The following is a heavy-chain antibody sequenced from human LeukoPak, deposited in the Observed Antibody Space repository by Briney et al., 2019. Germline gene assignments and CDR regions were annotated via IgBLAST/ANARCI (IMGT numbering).Heavy chain of an antibody. CDR1: GFTFSSSS. CDR2: INSDGSST. V-gene: IGHV3-74*01. CDR3: VRQYSYDSSGYYPWDY. J-gene: IGHJ4*02. D-gene: IGHD3-22*01. Sequence: GSLRLSCAGSGFTFSSSSMNWVRQAPGKGLVWVSRINSDGSSTTYADSVKGRFTISRDNAKNTLYLQMNSLRAEDTAMYYCVRQYSYDSSGYYPWDYWGQGTLVTVSS.